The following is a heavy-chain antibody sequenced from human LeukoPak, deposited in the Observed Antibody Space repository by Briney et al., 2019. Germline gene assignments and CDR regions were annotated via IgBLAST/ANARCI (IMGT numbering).Heavy chain of an antibody. CDR1: GFTFDDYA. J-gene: IGHJ3*02. D-gene: IGHD5-18*01. CDR3: AKDLGRIQLDFDAFDI. V-gene: IGHV3-9*01. CDR2: ISWNSGGI. Sequence: PGGSLRLSCAASGFTFDDYAMHWVRQAPGKGLEWDSGISWNSGGIGYADSVKGRFTISRDNAKNSLYLQMNSLRAEDTALYYCAKDLGRIQLDFDAFDIWGQGTMVTVSS.